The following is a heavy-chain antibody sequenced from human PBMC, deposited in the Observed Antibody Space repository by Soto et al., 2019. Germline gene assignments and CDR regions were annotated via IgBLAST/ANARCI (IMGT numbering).Heavy chain of an antibody. CDR2: LSTTGFT. CDR1: GFNVSSDY. J-gene: IGHJ4*02. Sequence: EVQLVESGGGLIQPGGSLRLSCVASGFNVSSDYMNWVRQAPGKGLEWVSVLSTTGFTSYADSVKGRFTISSDSSKNTLYLQMNSLRVEDTVVYYCVRDSETSSSWSLDYWGQGVLVTVSS. V-gene: IGHV3-53*01. CDR3: VRDSETSSSWSLDY. D-gene: IGHD6-13*01.